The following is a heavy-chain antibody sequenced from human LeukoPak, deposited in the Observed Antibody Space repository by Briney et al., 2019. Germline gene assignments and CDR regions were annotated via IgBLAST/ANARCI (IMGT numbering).Heavy chain of an antibody. D-gene: IGHD5-12*01. CDR1: GLIFRNYA. CDR3: VREEYGLAIDY. Sequence: PGGSLRLSCAASGLIFRNYAMHWVRQAPGKGLEYVSAISSSGDNTYYGNSVRGRFTISRDNSKNTLFLQTGSLRVEDTAVYYCVREEYGLAIDYWGQGTLVTVSS. J-gene: IGHJ4*02. CDR2: ISSSGDNT. V-gene: IGHV3-64*01.